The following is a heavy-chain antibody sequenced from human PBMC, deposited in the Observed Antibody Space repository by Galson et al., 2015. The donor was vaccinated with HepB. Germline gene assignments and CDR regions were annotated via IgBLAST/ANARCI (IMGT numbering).Heavy chain of an antibody. V-gene: IGHV3-74*01. Sequence: SLRLSCPASGFTFSSYWMHWVRQAPGKGLVWVSRINSDGSSTSYADSVKGRFTISRDNAKNTLYLQMNSLRAEDTAVYYCARVRGAAGTYYYYMDVWGKGTTVTVSS. CDR1: GFTFSSYW. CDR3: ARVRGAAGTYYYYMDV. J-gene: IGHJ6*03. D-gene: IGHD6-13*01. CDR2: INSDGSST.